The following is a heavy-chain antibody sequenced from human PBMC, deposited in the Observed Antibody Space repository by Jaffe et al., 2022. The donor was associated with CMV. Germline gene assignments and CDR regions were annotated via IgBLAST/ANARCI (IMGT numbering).Heavy chain of an antibody. CDR1: GFIFSSYS. CDR2: ITTSNGI. D-gene: IGHD3-16*01. J-gene: IGHJ4*02. V-gene: IGHV3-48*02. CDR3: AREPPGGGSLQFWFDY. Sequence: EVQLVESGGGLVQPGGSMRLSCAASGFIFSSYSMNWVRQAPGKGLEWISYITTSNGIVYADSVKGRFTISRDNAKSSLHLQMNSLRDEDTAVYYCAREPPGGGSLQFWFDYWGQGTPVTVSS.